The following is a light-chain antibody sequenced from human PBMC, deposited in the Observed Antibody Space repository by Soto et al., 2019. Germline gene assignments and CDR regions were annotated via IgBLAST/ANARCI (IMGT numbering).Light chain of an antibody. V-gene: IGKV1-33*01. CDR3: QHDDKFCPT. CDR1: QDISNY. J-gene: IGKJ4*01. Sequence: DIQMTQSPSSLSASVGDRVTITCQASQDISNYLNWYQQKPGKAPKLLIYDASNLETGVPSRFSGSGSGTDCTFTISSLQSEDIATYYCQHDDKFCPTFGGGTKVELK. CDR2: DAS.